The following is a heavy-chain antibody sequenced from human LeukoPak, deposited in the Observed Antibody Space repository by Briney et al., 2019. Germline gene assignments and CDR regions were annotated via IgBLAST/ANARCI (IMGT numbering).Heavy chain of an antibody. CDR3: VSRVRGGSGWFYYFDY. CDR1: GFTFSSYA. J-gene: IGHJ4*02. CDR2: INSDSTYR. Sequence: PGGSLRLSCAASGFTFSSYAMNWVRQAPGKGLEWVSSINSDSTYRRYADSVKGRFIISRDNARYSLYLQMNSLRAEDTAVYYCVSRVRGGSGWFYYFDYWGQGALVTVSS. D-gene: IGHD6-19*01. V-gene: IGHV3-21*01.